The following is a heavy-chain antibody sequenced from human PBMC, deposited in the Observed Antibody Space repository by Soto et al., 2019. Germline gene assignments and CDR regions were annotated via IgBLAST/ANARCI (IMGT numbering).Heavy chain of an antibody. CDR1: GFTFSSYA. V-gene: IGHV3-23*01. J-gene: IGHJ4*01. D-gene: IGHD3-22*01. Sequence: GGSLRLSCAASGFTFSSYAMSWVRQAPGKGLEWVSAISGSGGSTYYADSVKGRFTISRDNSKNTLYLQMNSLRAEDTAVYYCAIDRTERVVDNLDYWGQGTLVTVSS. CDR3: AIDRTERVVDNLDY. CDR2: ISGSGGST.